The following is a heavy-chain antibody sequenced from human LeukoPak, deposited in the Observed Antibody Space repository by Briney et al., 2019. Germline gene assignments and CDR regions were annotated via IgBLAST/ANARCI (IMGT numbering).Heavy chain of an antibody. CDR1: GFTFSSYS. D-gene: IGHD3-22*01. J-gene: IGHJ4*02. CDR2: ISSSSSYI. CDR3: TADEYYYDSSGYYHDY. V-gene: IGHV3-21*01. Sequence: PGGSLRLSCAASGFTFSSYSMNWVRQAPGKGLEWVSSISSSSSYIYYADSVKGRFTISRDNAKNSLYLQMNSLRAEDTAVYYCTADEYYYDSSGYYHDYWGQGTLVTVSS.